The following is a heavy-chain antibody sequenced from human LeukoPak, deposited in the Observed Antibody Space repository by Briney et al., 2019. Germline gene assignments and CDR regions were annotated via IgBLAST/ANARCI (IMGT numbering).Heavy chain of an antibody. J-gene: IGHJ5*02. Sequence: GRSLRLSRAASGFTFSSYAMHWVRQAPGKGLEWVAVISYDGSNKYYADSVKGRFTISRDNSKNTLHLQMNSLRAEDTAVYYCARPPYNWNDGWFDPWGQGTLVTVSS. D-gene: IGHD1-1*01. V-gene: IGHV3-30*04. CDR1: GFTFSSYA. CDR3: ARPPYNWNDGWFDP. CDR2: ISYDGSNK.